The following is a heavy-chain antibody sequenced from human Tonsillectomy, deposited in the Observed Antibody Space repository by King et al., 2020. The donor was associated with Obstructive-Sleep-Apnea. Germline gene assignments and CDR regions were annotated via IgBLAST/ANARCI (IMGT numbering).Heavy chain of an antibody. CDR3: ARLIPAGAFDF. CDR2: IDPSESYT. D-gene: IGHD2-2*01. CDR1: GYSFTSYW. J-gene: IGHJ4*02. V-gene: IGHV5-10-1*03. Sequence: VQLVESGAEVKKPGESLRISCKGSGYSFTSYWITWVRQVPGKGLEWMGRIDPSESYTNYSPSLQGHGSISADKSINTAYLQWSSLKASDTAIYYCARLIPAGAFDFWGQGTLVTVSS.